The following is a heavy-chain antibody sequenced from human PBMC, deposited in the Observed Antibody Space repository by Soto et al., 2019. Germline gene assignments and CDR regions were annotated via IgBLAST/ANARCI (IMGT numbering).Heavy chain of an antibody. D-gene: IGHD3-22*01. Sequence: SETLSLTCTVSGGSISSYYWSWIRQPPGKGLEWIGYIYYSGSTNYNPSLKSRVTISVDTSKNQFSLKLSSVTAADTAVYYCARGSYYYDSSGQGEFDYWGQGTLVTVSS. J-gene: IGHJ4*02. CDR3: ARGSYYYDSSGQGEFDY. V-gene: IGHV4-59*01. CDR2: IYYSGST. CDR1: GGSISSYY.